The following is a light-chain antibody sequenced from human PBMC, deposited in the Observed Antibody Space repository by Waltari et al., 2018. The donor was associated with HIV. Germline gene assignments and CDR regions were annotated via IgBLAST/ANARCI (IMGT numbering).Light chain of an antibody. CDR3: AAWDDSLIGPV. J-gene: IGLJ3*02. CDR1: SSNIGLNT. V-gene: IGLV1-44*01. CDR2: SNT. Sequence: QSVLTQPPSASGTPGQRVTISCPGSSSNIGLNTVNWYQQLPGTAPKLLIYSNTQRPSGVPDRLSGCKSGTSASLAISGLQSEDEANYYCAAWDDSLIGPVFGGGTKLTVL.